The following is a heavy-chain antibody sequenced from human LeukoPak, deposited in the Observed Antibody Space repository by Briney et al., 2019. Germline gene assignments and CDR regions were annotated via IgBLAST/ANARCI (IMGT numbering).Heavy chain of an antibody. J-gene: IGHJ3*02. CDR1: GYTFANYG. CDR2: ISAYNGNT. D-gene: IGHD1-26*01. CDR3: ARDAATISDTFDI. V-gene: IGHV1-18*01. Sequence: ASVKVSCKASGYTFANYGISWVRQAPGQGLEWMGWISAYNGNTNYAQNLQDRVTMTTDTSTSTAYMELRSLRSDDTAVYFCARDAATISDTFDIWGQGTVVTVSS.